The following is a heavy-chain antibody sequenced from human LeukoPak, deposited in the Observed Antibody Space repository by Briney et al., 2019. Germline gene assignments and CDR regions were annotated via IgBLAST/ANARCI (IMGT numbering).Heavy chain of an antibody. J-gene: IGHJ4*02. D-gene: IGHD6-19*01. CDR1: GGSISSYY. CDR2: IYYSGST. Sequence: SETLTLTCTVSGGSISSYYWSWIRQPPGKGLEWIGYIYYSGSTNYNPSLKSRVTISVDTSKNQFSLKLSSVTAADTAVYYCARGSGRAVAGNVDYWGQGTLVTVSS. CDR3: ARGSGRAVAGNVDY. V-gene: IGHV4-59*08.